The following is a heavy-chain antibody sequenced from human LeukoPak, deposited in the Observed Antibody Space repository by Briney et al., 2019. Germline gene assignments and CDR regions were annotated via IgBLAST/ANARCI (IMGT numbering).Heavy chain of an antibody. Sequence: GGSLRLSCAASGFTFSSYGMHWVRQAPGKGLEWVAFIRYDGSNKYYADSVKGRFTISRDNSKNTLYLQMNSLRAEDTAVYYCAKERYSSRYANFDYWGQGTLVTVSS. V-gene: IGHV3-30*02. J-gene: IGHJ4*02. CDR1: GFTFSSYG. CDR2: IRYDGSNK. CDR3: AKERYSSRYANFDY. D-gene: IGHD6-13*01.